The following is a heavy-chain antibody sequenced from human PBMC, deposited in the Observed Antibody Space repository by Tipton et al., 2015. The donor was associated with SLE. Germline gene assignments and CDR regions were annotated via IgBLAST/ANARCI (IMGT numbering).Heavy chain of an antibody. CDR2: MNPNSGNT. CDR1: GYTFTSYH. D-gene: IGHD1-26*01. V-gene: IGHV1-8*01. Sequence: QVQLVQSGAEVKKPGASVKVSCKASGYTFTSYHITWVRQASGQGLEWMGWMNPNSGNTGYAQNFQDRLTMTRNTSMSTAYTELSSLRSDDAAVYYCASVELRSWAFDYWGQGTLVTVSS. CDR3: ASVELRSWAFDY. J-gene: IGHJ4*02.